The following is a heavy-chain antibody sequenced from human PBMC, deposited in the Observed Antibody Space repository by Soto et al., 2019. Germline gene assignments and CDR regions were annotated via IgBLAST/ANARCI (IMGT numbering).Heavy chain of an antibody. CDR2: IYYSGST. D-gene: IGHD2-15*01. CDR1: GGSISSYY. Sequence: SETLSLTCTVSGGSISSYYWSWIRQPPGKGLEWIGYIYYSGSTNYNPSLKSRVTISVDTSKNQFSLKLSSVTAADTAVYYCARERLGYCSGGSCRLFDYWGQGTLVTISS. CDR3: ARERLGYCSGGSCRLFDY. J-gene: IGHJ4*02. V-gene: IGHV4-59*01.